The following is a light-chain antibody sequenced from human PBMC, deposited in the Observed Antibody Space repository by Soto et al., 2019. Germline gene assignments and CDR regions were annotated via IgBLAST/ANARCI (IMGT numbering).Light chain of an antibody. J-gene: IGKJ1*01. CDR1: QSINRW. CDR2: DAT. Sequence: DIQMTQSPSTLSACVEGRVPITFRASQSINRWLAWYQQKPGKVPKVLIWDATSLQRGVPSRFSGSGSGTEFTLTISSLQPDDFATYYCQQYNSYWTFGQGTKVDIK. V-gene: IGKV1-5*01. CDR3: QQYNSYWT.